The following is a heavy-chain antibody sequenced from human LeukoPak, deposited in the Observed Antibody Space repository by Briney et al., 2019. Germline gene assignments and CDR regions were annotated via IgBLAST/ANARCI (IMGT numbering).Heavy chain of an antibody. CDR2: INPSGGST. Sequence: ASVKVSCKASGYTFTSYGISWVRQAPGQGLEWMGIINPSGGSTSYAQKFQGRVTMTRDTSTSTVYMELSSLRSEDTAVYYCARGAGGLVYGMDVWGQGTTVTVSS. V-gene: IGHV1-46*01. D-gene: IGHD2-8*02. CDR1: GYTFTSYG. J-gene: IGHJ6*02. CDR3: ARGAGGLVYGMDV.